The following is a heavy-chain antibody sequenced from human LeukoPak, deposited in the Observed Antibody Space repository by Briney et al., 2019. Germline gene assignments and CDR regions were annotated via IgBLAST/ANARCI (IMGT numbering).Heavy chain of an antibody. V-gene: IGHV3-23*01. CDR2: ISGSGGST. CDR1: RFTFNSYA. CDR3: AKDPFYDSSGYYESPPFDY. D-gene: IGHD3-22*01. J-gene: IGHJ4*02. Sequence: GGSLRLPCAASRFTFNSYAMSWVRQAPGKGLEWVSAISGSGGSTYYADSVKGRFTISRDNSKNTLYLQMNSLRAEDTAVYYCAKDPFYDSSGYYESPPFDYWGQGTLVTVSS.